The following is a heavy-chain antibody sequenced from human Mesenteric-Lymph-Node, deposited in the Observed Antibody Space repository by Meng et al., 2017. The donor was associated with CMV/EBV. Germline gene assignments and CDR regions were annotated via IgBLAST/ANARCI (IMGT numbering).Heavy chain of an antibody. D-gene: IGHD3-10*01. CDR2: ISWNSGNT. CDR1: GFKFDDYA. V-gene: IGHV3-9*01. CDR3: AKDRGSGSGSMGWFDP. Sequence: GGSLRLSCVVSGFKFDDYAMHWVRQAPGKGLEWVSSISWNSGNTGYADSVKGRFTISRDNAKNSLYLQMNSLRAEDTALYYCAKDRGSGSGSMGWFDPWGQGTLVTVSS. J-gene: IGHJ5*02.